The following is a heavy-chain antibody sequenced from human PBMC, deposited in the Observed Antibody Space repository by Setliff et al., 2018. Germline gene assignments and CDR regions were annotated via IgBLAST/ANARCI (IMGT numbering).Heavy chain of an antibody. CDR3: ARGRGSYYYYMDV. CDR1: GYTFTSYD. D-gene: IGHD1-26*01. Sequence: SVKVSCKASGYTFTSYDINWVRQATGQGLEWMGGIIPIFGTANYAQKFQGRVTITADKSTSTAYMELSSLRSEDTAVYYCARGRGSYYYYMDVWGKGTTVTVSS. J-gene: IGHJ6*03. CDR2: IIPIFGTA. V-gene: IGHV1-69*06.